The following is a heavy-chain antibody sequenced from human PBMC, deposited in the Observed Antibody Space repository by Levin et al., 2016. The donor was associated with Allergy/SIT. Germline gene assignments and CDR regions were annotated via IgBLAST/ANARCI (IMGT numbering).Heavy chain of an antibody. CDR1: GGSIRSGDYY. CDR3: ARVVDRTLGAFDI. V-gene: IGHV4-30-2*01. Sequence: LSLTCTVSGGSIRSGDYYWSWIRQPPGKGLEWIGYIYHTGHTYINPALRSRVTTSVDRSNNQFSLELTSVTAADTAVYYCARVVDRTLGAFDIWGQGTLVTVSS. CDR2: IYHTGHT. D-gene: IGHD2/OR15-2a*01. J-gene: IGHJ3*02.